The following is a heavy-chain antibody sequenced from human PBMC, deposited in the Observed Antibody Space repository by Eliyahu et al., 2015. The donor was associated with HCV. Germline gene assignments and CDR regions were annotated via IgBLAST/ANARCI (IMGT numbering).Heavy chain of an antibody. J-gene: IGHJ4*02. CDR3: ARRVGATPGYLDY. Sequence: QVQLQESGPGLVKPSETLSLPCTVXGDSISSYYWSWIRQPPGKGLEWIGYIYYSGITTYNPSLKSRVTISVDTSKNQFSLKLTSVTAADTAVYYCARRVGATPGYLDYWGQGTLVIASS. D-gene: IGHD1-26*01. CDR1: GDSISSYY. V-gene: IGHV4-59*08. CDR2: IYYSGIT.